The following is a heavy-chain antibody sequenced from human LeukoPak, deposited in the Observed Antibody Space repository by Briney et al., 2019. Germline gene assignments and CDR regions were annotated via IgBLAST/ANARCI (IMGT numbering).Heavy chain of an antibody. V-gene: IGHV1-46*01. Sequence: GASVKVSCKAPGYTFTSYYMHWVRQAPGQGLEWMGIINPSGGTTSSAQKFQGRVTMTRDMSTSTVYMELSSLRSEDTAVYYCARVRDGYNDAYDIWGQGTMVTVPS. CDR1: GYTFTSYY. J-gene: IGHJ3*02. CDR3: ARVRDGYNDAYDI. D-gene: IGHD5-24*01. CDR2: INPSGGTT.